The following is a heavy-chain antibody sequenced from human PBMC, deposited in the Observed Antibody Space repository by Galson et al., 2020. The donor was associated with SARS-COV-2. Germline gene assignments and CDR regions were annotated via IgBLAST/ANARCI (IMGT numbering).Heavy chain of an antibody. Sequence: GGSLRLSCAASGFTFSSYWMSWVRQAPGKGLEWVANIKQDGSEKYYVDSVKGRFTISRDNAKNSLYLQMNSLRAEDTAVYYCAREGVPQQSYYYYYYMDVWGKGTTVTVSS. CDR1: GFTFSSYW. J-gene: IGHJ6*03. D-gene: IGHD6-13*01. CDR2: IKQDGSEK. V-gene: IGHV3-7*01. CDR3: AREGVPQQSYYYYYYMDV.